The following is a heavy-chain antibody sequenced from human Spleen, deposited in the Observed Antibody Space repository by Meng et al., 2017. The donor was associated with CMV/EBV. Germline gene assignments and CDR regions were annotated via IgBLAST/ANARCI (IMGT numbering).Heavy chain of an antibody. Sequence: SGYTFTGYYMHWVRQAPGQGLEWMGWSDPNSGGTNYAQKFKGRVTMTRDTSISTAYMELSRLRSDDTAVYYCARVRDLYSSWYGLWDYWGQGTLVTVSS. J-gene: IGHJ4*02. CDR1: GYTFTGYY. D-gene: IGHD6-13*01. CDR2: SDPNSGGT. CDR3: ARVRDLYSSWYGLWDY. V-gene: IGHV1-2*02.